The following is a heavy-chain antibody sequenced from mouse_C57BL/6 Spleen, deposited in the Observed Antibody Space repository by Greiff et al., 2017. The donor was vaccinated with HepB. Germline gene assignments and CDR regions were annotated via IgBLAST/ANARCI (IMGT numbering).Heavy chain of an antibody. J-gene: IGHJ1*03. CDR1: GFTFSSYG. CDR2: ISSGGSYT. D-gene: IGHD4-1*01. CDR3: ASLANWGYFDV. Sequence: EVKLMESGGDLVKPGGSLKLSCAASGFTFSSYGMSWVRQTPDKRLEWVATISSGGSYTYYPDSVKGRFTISRDNAKNTLYLQMSSLKSEDTAMYYCASLANWGYFDVWGTGTTVTVSS. V-gene: IGHV5-6*01.